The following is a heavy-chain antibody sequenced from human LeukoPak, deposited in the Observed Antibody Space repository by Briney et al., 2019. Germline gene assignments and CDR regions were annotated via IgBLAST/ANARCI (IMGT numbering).Heavy chain of an antibody. J-gene: IGHJ4*02. D-gene: IGHD2-21*02. CDR1: GGSISSYY. CDR2: IYYSGST. Sequence: PSETLSLTCTVSGGSISSYYWSWIRQPPGKGLEWIGHIYYSGSTNYNPSLKSRVTISVDTSKNQFSLKLSSVTAADTAVYYCARDYGEVTFDHWGQGTLVTVSS. CDR3: ARDYGEVTFDH. V-gene: IGHV4-59*01.